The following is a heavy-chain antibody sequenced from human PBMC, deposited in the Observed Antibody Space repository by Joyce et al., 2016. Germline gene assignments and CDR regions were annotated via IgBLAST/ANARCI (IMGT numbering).Heavy chain of an antibody. CDR2: ISTSDSTI. D-gene: IGHD6-19*01. J-gene: IGHJ4*02. CDR1: GFTFSNYG. CDR3: ARDPSSGWHPYFDY. Sequence: EVQLVESGGGLVQSGGSLRLSCAASGFTFSNYGMNWVRQDPGKGLEWVSYISTSDSTICYADSVKGRFTISRDNAKNSLYLQMDSLRAEDTAVYYCARDPSSGWHPYFDYWGQGTLVTVSS. V-gene: IGHV3-48*03.